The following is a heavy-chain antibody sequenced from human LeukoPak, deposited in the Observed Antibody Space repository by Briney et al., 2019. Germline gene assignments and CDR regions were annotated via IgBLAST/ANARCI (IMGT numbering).Heavy chain of an antibody. Sequence: GGSLRLSCAASGSTFSSYAMHWVRQAPGKGLEYVSAISSNGGSTYYANSVKGRFTISRDNSKNTLYLQMGSLRAEDMAVYYCARAPKPTIAVAGKSFDYWGQGTLVTVSS. J-gene: IGHJ4*02. CDR1: GSTFSSYA. D-gene: IGHD6-19*01. V-gene: IGHV3-64*01. CDR2: ISSNGGST. CDR3: ARAPKPTIAVAGKSFDY.